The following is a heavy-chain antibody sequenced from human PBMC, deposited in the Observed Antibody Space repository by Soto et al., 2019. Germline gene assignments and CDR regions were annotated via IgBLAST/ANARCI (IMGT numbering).Heavy chain of an antibody. V-gene: IGHV3-7*03. CDR3: ARYFRGSGRYFFDY. CDR1: GFTFITSF. D-gene: IGHD6-19*01. CDR2: INQDGGGT. J-gene: IGHJ4*02. Sequence: GGSLRLSCVASGFTFITSFMGWVRQAPGKGLEWAANINQDGGGTYYVDSVEGRFTISRDNAKDSLYLQMNSLRGEDTAVYYCARYFRGSGRYFFDYWGQGTLVTVSS.